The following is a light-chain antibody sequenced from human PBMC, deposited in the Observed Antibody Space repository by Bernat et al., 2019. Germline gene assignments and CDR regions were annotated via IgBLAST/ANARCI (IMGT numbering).Light chain of an antibody. CDR1: SSNIGSYNF. J-gene: IGLJ3*02. CDR3: CSYAGSRRM. Sequence: QSALTQPASVSGSPGQSITISCTGTSSNIGSYNFISWFQQHPGQAPKLIIYEGNKRPSGVSSRFSGSESGNMASLTISGLQVEDESHYFCCSYAGSRRMFGGGTKLTVL. V-gene: IGLV2-23*01. CDR2: EGN.